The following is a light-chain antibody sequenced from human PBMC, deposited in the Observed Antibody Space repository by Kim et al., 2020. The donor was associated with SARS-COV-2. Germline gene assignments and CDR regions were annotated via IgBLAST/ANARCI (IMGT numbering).Light chain of an antibody. CDR2: GKN. CDR1: SLRSYY. Sequence: SSELTQDPAVSVALGQTVRITCQGDSLRSYYATWYQQKPGQATILVIYGKNNRPSGIPDRFSGSSSGNTASLTITGTQAGDEADNYCNSRESNDNVVFGG. J-gene: IGLJ2*01. CDR3: NSRESNDNVV. V-gene: IGLV3-19*01.